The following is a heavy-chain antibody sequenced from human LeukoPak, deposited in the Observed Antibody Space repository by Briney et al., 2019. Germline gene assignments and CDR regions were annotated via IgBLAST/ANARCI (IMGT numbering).Heavy chain of an antibody. J-gene: IGHJ4*02. Sequence: SGGSLRLSCAASGFTFSNYAMSWVRQAPGKGLEWVSTISESGGSTYYADSVKGRFTISRDNSKNTLYLQVNSLRAEDTAVYYCAKGGKWDVTPFDYWGQGTLVTVSS. D-gene: IGHD1-26*01. CDR3: AKGGKWDVTPFDY. V-gene: IGHV3-23*01. CDR2: ISESGGST. CDR1: GFTFSNYA.